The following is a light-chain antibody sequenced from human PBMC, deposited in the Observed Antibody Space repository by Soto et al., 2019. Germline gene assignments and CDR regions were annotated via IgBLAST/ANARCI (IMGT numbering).Light chain of an antibody. J-gene: IGLJ3*02. CDR2: EVS. Sequence: QSALTQPASVSGSPGQSITISCTGTSSDVGAYNYVSWFQQHSGKAPKLMIYEVSNRPSGLSNRFSGSKSGNTASLTISGLQAEDEADYYCSSFTRGNTWVFGGGTKLTVL. CDR1: SSDVGAYNY. V-gene: IGLV2-14*01. CDR3: SSFTRGNTWV.